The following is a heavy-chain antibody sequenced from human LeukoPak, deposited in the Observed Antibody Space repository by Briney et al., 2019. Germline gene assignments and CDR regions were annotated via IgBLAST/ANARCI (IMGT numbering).Heavy chain of an antibody. CDR3: ARTRQYSSSWYCWFDP. D-gene: IGHD6-13*01. CDR2: ISAYNGNT. Sequence: GASVKVSCKASGYTFTSYGISWVRQAPGQGLEWMGWISAYNGNTNYAQKLQGRVTTTTDTSTSTAYMELRSLRSDDTAVYYCARTRQYSSSWYCWFDPWGQGTLVTVSS. J-gene: IGHJ5*02. V-gene: IGHV1-18*01. CDR1: GYTFTSYG.